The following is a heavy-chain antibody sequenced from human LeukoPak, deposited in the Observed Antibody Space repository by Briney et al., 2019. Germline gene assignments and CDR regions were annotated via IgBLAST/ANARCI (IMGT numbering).Heavy chain of an antibody. Sequence: GGSLRLSCAASGFNFNRKRMTWVRQAPGKGLEWVANINQDGSEKYYVDSVKGRFTISRDNAKSSLYLEMSGLRAEDTAVYYCADPPSDYWGQGTLVAVSS. CDR3: ADPPSDY. V-gene: IGHV3-7*01. CDR1: GFNFNRKR. CDR2: INQDGSEK. J-gene: IGHJ4*02.